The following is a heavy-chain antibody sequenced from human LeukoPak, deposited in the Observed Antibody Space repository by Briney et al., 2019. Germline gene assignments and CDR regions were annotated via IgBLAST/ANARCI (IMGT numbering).Heavy chain of an antibody. D-gene: IGHD3-10*01. CDR3: ARETYYYRSDGMDV. J-gene: IGHJ6*02. Sequence: ASVKVSFKASGYTFISYGISWVRQAPGQGLEWVGWISAYNGNTNYAEKVQGRVILTTETSTSTAYMELRSLRSDDTAVYYCARETYYYRSDGMDVWGQGTTVTVSS. CDR1: GYTFISYG. V-gene: IGHV1-18*01. CDR2: ISAYNGNT.